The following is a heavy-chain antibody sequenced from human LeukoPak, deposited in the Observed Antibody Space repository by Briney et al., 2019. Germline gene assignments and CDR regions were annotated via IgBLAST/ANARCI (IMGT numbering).Heavy chain of an antibody. CDR3: AKDRTAARPYYFDY. CDR2: ISGSGGST. Sequence: QPGVSLRLSCAASGFTFSSYVMSWVRQAPGKGLEWVSAISGSGGSTYYADSVKGRFTISRDNSKNTLYLQMNTLRAEDTAVYYCAKDRTAARPYYFDYWGQGTLVTVSS. V-gene: IGHV3-23*01. D-gene: IGHD6-6*01. CDR1: GFTFSSYV. J-gene: IGHJ4*02.